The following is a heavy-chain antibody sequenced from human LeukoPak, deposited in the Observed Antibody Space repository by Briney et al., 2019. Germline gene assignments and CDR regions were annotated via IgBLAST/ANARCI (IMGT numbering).Heavy chain of an antibody. CDR2: IYYSGST. D-gene: IGHD6-6*01. V-gene: IGHV4-59*12. CDR1: GDSISSYY. Sequence: SETLSLTCSVSGDSISSYYWSWIRQPPGKGLEWIGYIYYSGSTYSNPSLRSRVTISADRSNNQFSLRVSSVTAADTAVYYCARMLAARPDDDRWGQGTLVTVSS. J-gene: IGHJ5*02. CDR3: ARMLAARPDDDR.